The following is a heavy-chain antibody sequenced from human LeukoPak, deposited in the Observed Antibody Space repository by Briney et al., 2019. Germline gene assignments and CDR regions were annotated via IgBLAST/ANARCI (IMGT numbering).Heavy chain of an antibody. CDR3: ARDPYGGALDY. Sequence: GGSLRLSCAASGFTFSSYWMHWVRQAPGKGLVWVSRINSDGSSTSYADSVKGRFTISRDNSENTLYLQMNSLRAEDTAVYYCARDPYGGALDYWGQGTLVTVSS. CDR2: INSDGSST. V-gene: IGHV3-74*01. D-gene: IGHD3-16*01. J-gene: IGHJ4*02. CDR1: GFTFSSYW.